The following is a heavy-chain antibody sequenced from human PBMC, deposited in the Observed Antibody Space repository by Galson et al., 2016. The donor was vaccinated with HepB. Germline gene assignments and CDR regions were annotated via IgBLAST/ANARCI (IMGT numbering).Heavy chain of an antibody. D-gene: IGHD5-24*01. Sequence: LEWIGRIYSSGSTYYNPSLRSRVTMSVDRSKNQFFLKLISVTAADTAVYYCARDESAGYNSNWFDPWGQGTLVTVSS. J-gene: IGHJ5*02. CDR3: ARDESAGYNSNWFDP. V-gene: IGHV4-4*07. CDR2: IYSSGST.